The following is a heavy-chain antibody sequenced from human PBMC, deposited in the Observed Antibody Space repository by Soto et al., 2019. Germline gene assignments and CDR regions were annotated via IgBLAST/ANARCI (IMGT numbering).Heavy chain of an antibody. CDR2: IYYSGST. J-gene: IGHJ5*02. Sequence: QVQLQETGPGLVKPSQTLSLTGTVSGGAISSGGYYWSWIRQHPGEGLDWIGYIYYSGSTYYSPAPRSPVTKPVDTSKNRFSLKLRSVRASDTAVYSCARSGAPWGQGTLVTVSS. D-gene: IGHD6-25*01. CDR3: ARSGAP. V-gene: IGHV4-31*01. CDR1: GGAISSGGYY.